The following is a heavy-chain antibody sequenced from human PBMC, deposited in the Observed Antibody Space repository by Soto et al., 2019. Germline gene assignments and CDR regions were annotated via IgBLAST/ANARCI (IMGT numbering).Heavy chain of an antibody. CDR2: ISAYNGNT. Sequence: VASVKVSCKASGYTFTSYGISWVRQAPGQGLEWMGWISAYNGNTNYAQKLQGRVTMTTDTSTSTAYMELRSLRSDDTAVYYCARDAYGLTYYYYYGMDVWGQGTTVTVSS. D-gene: IGHD4-17*01. CDR1: GYTFTSYG. J-gene: IGHJ6*02. V-gene: IGHV1-18*04. CDR3: ARDAYGLTYYYYYGMDV.